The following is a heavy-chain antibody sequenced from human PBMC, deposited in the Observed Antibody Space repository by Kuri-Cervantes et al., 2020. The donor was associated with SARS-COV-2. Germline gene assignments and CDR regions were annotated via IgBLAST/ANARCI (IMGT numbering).Heavy chain of an antibody. CDR3: ARHTPSYYDFWSGYLIYYGMDV. Sequence: ESLKISCTVSGGSISSYYWSWIRQPPGKGLEWIGYIYYSGSTNYNPSLKSRVTISVDTSKNQFSLKLSSATAADTAVYYCARHTPSYYDFWSGYLIYYGMDVWGQGTTVTVSS. J-gene: IGHJ6*02. V-gene: IGHV4-59*01. D-gene: IGHD3-3*01. CDR1: GGSISSYY. CDR2: IYYSGST.